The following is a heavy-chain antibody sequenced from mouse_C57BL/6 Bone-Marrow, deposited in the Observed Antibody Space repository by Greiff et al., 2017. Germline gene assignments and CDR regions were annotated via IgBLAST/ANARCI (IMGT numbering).Heavy chain of an antibody. J-gene: IGHJ2*01. V-gene: IGHV6-3*01. D-gene: IGHD1-1*01. CDR3: TRAVVAKDYFDY. CDR1: GFTFSNYW. CDR2: IRLKSDNYAT. Sequence: EVQRVESGGGLVQPGGSMKLSCVASGFTFSNYWMNWVRQSPEKGLEWVAQIRLKSDNYATHYAESVKGRFTISRDDSKSSFYLQMNNLRAADTGIYYCTRAVVAKDYFDYWGQGTTLTVSS.